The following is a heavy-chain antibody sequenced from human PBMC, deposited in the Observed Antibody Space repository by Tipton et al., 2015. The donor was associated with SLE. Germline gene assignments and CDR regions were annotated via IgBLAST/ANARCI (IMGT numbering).Heavy chain of an antibody. CDR1: GFTFSIYA. V-gene: IGHV3-30*04. CDR2: ISYDGSNK. J-gene: IGHJ4*02. CDR3: ASSLPYGGLLDY. D-gene: IGHD2-2*02. Sequence: SLRLSCAASGFTFSIYAMHWVRQAPGKGLEWVAVISYDGSNKYYADSVKGRFTISRDNSKNTLCLQMNSLRAEDTAVYYCASSLPYGGLLDYWGQGTLVTVSS.